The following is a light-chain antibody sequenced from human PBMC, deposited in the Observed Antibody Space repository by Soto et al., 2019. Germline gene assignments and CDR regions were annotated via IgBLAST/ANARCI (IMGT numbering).Light chain of an antibody. V-gene: IGKV3-15*01. Sequence: EILLTQSPATLSVSPGERATLSCRSSQTINRNLGWYQQKPGQAPRLLIFAASTRAPGIPARFSGSGSGTEFTLTVRGLQSEDFAVYCCQQYNSWTSITCGQGTRLEVK. J-gene: IGKJ5*01. CDR3: QQYNSWTSIT. CDR1: QTINRN. CDR2: AAS.